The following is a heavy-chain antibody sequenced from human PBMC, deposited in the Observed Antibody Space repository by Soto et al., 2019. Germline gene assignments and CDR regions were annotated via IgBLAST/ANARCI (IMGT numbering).Heavy chain of an antibody. V-gene: IGHV3-30*13. CDR2: IFPNGRDK. CDR1: GFNFNTYF. D-gene: IGHD1-26*01. J-gene: IGHJ4*02. Sequence: QVQLVQSGGGVVQPGRSLRLSCAASGFNFNTYFMHWVRQAPGKGLEWVAMIFPNGRDKEYADSVKVRFTVSRDNSNNRTYLQMDSPRPEDTAMYYCARDNEHGRNCDLAYWGQGALVSVSS. CDR3: ARDNEHGRNCDLAY.